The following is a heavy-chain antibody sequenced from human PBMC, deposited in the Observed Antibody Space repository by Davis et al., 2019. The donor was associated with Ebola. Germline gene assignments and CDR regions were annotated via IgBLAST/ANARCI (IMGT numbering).Heavy chain of an antibody. CDR1: GGSISSSGYY. CDR3: ARGLRDYAPFDY. J-gene: IGHJ4*02. D-gene: IGHD3-16*01. CDR2: IYHSGRT. V-gene: IGHV4-39*07. Sequence: PSETLSLTCTVSGGSISSSGYYWGWIRQPPGKGLEWIGQIYHSGRTNYNPSLKSRVTISVDKSKNQFSLNLNFVTAADTAIYYCARGLRDYAPFDYWGQGILVTVSS.